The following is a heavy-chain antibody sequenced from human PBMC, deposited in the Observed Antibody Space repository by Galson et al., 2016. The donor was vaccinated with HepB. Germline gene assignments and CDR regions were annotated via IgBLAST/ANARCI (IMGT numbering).Heavy chain of an antibody. CDR1: GLTLSGFW. CDR3: ARGSGYLIDY. V-gene: IGHV3-7*04. D-gene: IGHD5-18*01. CDR2: IQEDGSDK. J-gene: IGHJ4*02. Sequence: SLRLSCASSGLTLSGFWKNRVRHAPGNGLEWVAIIQEDGSDKHYGDSVKGRFTISRDNAKNSLYLHMDSLRGEDTAVYYCARGSGYLIDYWGQGTLVTVSS.